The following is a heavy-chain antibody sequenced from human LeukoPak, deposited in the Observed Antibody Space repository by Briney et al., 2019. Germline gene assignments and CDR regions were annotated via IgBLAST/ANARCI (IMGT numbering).Heavy chain of an antibody. CDR2: IYSIGGP. CDR3: ARRFRTGGNLHHDAYDI. D-gene: IGHD3-16*01. J-gene: IGHJ3*02. V-gene: IGHV4-4*09. Sequence: SETLSLTCTVSDDSISGYYSGWIRQPPGKGLEWIGHIYSIGGPTCSPSLQSRVSISVDTSKNQFSLQLSSVTAADTAVYYCARRFRTGGNLHHDAYDIWGRGTVVAVSS. CDR1: DDSISGYY.